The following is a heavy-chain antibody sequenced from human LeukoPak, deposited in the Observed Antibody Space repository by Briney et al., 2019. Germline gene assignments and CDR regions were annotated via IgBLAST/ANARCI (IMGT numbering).Heavy chain of an antibody. J-gene: IGHJ4*02. CDR1: GFTFNSFG. CDR3: ARELRGGYYDSRGFFGGLDY. CDR2: IWYDGSNK. Sequence: PGGSLRLSCAASGFTFNSFGMYWVRQAPGKGLEWVAVIWYDGSNKYYADSVRGRFTISRDNSKDTSYLQMNSLRAEDTAVYYCARELRGGYYDSRGFFGGLDYWGQGALVTVSS. V-gene: IGHV3-33*01. D-gene: IGHD3-22*01.